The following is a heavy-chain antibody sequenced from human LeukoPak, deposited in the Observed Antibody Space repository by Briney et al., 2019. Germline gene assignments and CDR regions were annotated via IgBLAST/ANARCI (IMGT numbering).Heavy chain of an antibody. J-gene: IGHJ4*02. V-gene: IGHV4-59*12. CDR1: GGSISIYY. Sequence: SETLSLTCTVSGGSISIYYWNWIRQPPGKGLEWIGYIYNSGSSTIYNPSLKSRVTISVDTSKNQFSLKLSSVTAADTAVYYCARVNRGVWGSYRSSIDYWGQGTLVTVSS. CDR3: ARVNRGVWGSYRSSIDY. D-gene: IGHD3-16*02. CDR2: IYNSGSST.